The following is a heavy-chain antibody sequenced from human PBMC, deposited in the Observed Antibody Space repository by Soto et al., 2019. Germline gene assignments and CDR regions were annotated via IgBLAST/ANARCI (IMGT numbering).Heavy chain of an antibody. D-gene: IGHD3-10*01. CDR3: ARHGGFNLQY. CDR2: NYHNENT. J-gene: IGHJ4*02. V-gene: IGHV4-4*02. Sequence: QVQLQESGPGLVKPSETLSLTCAVSGGSISGGTWWSWVRQPPGKGLEWIGQNYHNENTENNPSLETRVTIAADKYKNQASLRMSSVTAADTAVYFCARHGGFNLQYWGQGAGVTVSS. CDR1: GGSISGGTW.